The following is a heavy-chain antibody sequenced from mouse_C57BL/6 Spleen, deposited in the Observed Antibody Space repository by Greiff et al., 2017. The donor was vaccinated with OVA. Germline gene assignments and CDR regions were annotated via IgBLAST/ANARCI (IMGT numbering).Heavy chain of an antibody. CDR3: TRGGNFLDY. J-gene: IGHJ2*01. V-gene: IGHV1-15*01. D-gene: IGHD2-1*01. CDR1: GYTFTDYE. Sequence: VQLQESGAELVRPGASVTLSCKASGYTFTDYEMHWVKQTPVHGLEWIGAIDPETGGTAYNQKFKGKAILTADKSSSTAYMELRSLTSEDSAVYYCTRGGNFLDYWGQGTTLTVSS. CDR2: IDPETGGT.